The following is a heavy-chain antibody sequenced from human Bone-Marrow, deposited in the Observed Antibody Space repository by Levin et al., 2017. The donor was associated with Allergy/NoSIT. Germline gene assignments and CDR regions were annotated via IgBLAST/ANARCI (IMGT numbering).Heavy chain of an antibody. Sequence: SQTLSLTCSVSGGSISNSYWSWIRQPAGKGLEWIGRIYTRGATDYNPSLQSRVTMSVDTSKNQFSLKLTSVTVADTAVYYCARDYDFWSGYIGSDYWGQGILVTVSS. CDR1: GGSISNSY. CDR3: ARDYDFWSGYIGSDY. V-gene: IGHV4-4*07. CDR2: IYTRGAT. J-gene: IGHJ4*02. D-gene: IGHD3-3*01.